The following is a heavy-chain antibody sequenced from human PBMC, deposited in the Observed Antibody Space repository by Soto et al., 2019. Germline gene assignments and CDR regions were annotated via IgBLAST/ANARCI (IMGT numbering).Heavy chain of an antibody. D-gene: IGHD6-13*01. Sequence: QLQLQESGPGLVKPSETLSLTCTVSGGSISSSSYYWGWIRQPPGKGLEWIGSIYYSGSTYYNPSLKSRVTISVDTSTNQFSLKLSSVTAAVTAVYYCARHVRVGDTWGIAAVFWFDPWGQGTLVTVSS. J-gene: IGHJ5*02. CDR2: IYYSGST. CDR1: GGSISSSSYY. CDR3: ARHVRVGDTWGIAAVFWFDP. V-gene: IGHV4-39*01.